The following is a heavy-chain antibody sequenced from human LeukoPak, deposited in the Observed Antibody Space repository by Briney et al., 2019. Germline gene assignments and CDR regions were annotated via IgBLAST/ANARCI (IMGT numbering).Heavy chain of an antibody. CDR2: VKSKADGGTT. D-gene: IGHD3-22*01. J-gene: IGHJ6*02. V-gene: IGHV3-15*01. CDR1: GFSFTNTW. Sequence: GGSLRLSCEASGFSFTNTWMSWVRQAPGKGLEWVGRVKSKADGGTTDYAAPVKGRFTISRDDSKNTLYLQMNSLKTEDTAVYYCTTNPVVVKKGYGMDVWGQGTTVTVSS. CDR3: TTNPVVVKKGYGMDV.